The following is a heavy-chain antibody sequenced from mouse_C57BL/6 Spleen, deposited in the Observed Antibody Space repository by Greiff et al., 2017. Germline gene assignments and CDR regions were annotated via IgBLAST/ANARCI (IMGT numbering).Heavy chain of an antibody. V-gene: IGHV1-52*01. CDR2: IDPSDSET. D-gene: IGHD1-1*01. J-gene: IGHJ1*03. CDR3: AREGTTVVATGYFDV. Sequence: VKLQQPGAELVRPGSSVKLSCKASGYTFTSYWMHWVKQRPIQGLEWIGNIDPSDSETHYNQKFKDKATLTVDKSSSTAYMQLSSLTSEDSAVYYCAREGTTVVATGYFDVWGTGTTVTVSS. CDR1: GYTFTSYW.